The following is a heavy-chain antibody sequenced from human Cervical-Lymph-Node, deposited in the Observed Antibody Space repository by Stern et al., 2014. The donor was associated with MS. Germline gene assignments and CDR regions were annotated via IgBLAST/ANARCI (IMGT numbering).Heavy chain of an antibody. J-gene: IGHJ4*02. CDR1: GFTFDDCA. D-gene: IGHD3-16*02. CDR3: AKDISERHYYFDS. Sequence: EVQLVESGGGSVQLGRSLRLSCAASGFTFDDCAMHWVRQAPGKGLEWVSGISWNSNNIGYADSVRGRFTISRDNAKNSLYLQMNGLRPEDTALYYCAKDISERHYYFDSWGEGTLVTVSS. CDR2: ISWNSNNI. V-gene: IGHV3-9*01.